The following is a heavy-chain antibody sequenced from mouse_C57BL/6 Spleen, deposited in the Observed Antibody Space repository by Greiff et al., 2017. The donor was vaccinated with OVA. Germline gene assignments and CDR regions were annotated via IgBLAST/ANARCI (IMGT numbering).Heavy chain of an antibody. CDR2: INPGSGGT. Sequence: VKLMESGAELVRPGTSVKVSCKASGYAFTNYLIEWVKQRPGQGLEWIGVINPGSGGTNYNEKFKGKATLTADKSSSTAYMQLSSLTSEDSAVYFCAREGKFITTVVEGYYFDYWGQGTTLTVSS. J-gene: IGHJ2*01. CDR1: GYAFTNYL. CDR3: AREGKFITTVVEGYYFDY. D-gene: IGHD1-1*01. V-gene: IGHV1-54*01.